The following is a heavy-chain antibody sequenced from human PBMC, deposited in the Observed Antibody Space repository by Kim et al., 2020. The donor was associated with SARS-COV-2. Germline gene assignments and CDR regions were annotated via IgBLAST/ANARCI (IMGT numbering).Heavy chain of an antibody. J-gene: IGHJ4*02. CDR3: AKDRWGYCSGGSCYSSYFDY. D-gene: IGHD2-15*01. V-gene: IGHV3-23*01. CDR1: GFTFSSYA. CDR2: ISGSGGST. Sequence: GGSLRLSCAASGFTFSSYAMSWVRQAPGKGLEWVSAISGSGGSTYYADSVKGRFTISRDNSKNTLYLQMNSLRAEDTAVYYCAKDRWGYCSGGSCYSSYFDYWGQGTLVTVSS.